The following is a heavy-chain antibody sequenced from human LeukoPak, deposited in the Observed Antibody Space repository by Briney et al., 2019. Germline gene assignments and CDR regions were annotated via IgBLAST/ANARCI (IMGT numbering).Heavy chain of an antibody. J-gene: IGHJ6*04. CDR1: GYTSTSYD. CDR3: ARDEGGGGYSGYDPYYYYGMDV. V-gene: IGHV1-8*01. CDR2: MNPNSGNT. Sequence: ASMKVSCKASGYTSTSYDINWVRQATGQGLEWMGWMNPNSGNTGYAQKLQGRVTMTTDTSTSTAYMELRSLRSDDTAVYYCARDEGGGGYSGYDPYYYYGMDVWGKGTTVTVSS. D-gene: IGHD5-12*01.